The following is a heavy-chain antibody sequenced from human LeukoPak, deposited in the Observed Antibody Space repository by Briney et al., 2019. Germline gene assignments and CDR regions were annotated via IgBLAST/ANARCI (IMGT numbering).Heavy chain of an antibody. D-gene: IGHD3-16*01. CDR2: TYYRSKWYS. V-gene: IGHV6-1*01. J-gene: IGHJ3*02. Sequence: SQTLSLTCAISGDSVSSNTAAWNWIRQCPSRGLEWLGRTYYRSKWYSDYAVSVKSRITITPDTSKNQFSLQLNSVTPEDTAVYYCAKGWGFNIWGQGTMVTVSS. CDR3: AKGWGFNI. CDR1: GDSVSSNTAA.